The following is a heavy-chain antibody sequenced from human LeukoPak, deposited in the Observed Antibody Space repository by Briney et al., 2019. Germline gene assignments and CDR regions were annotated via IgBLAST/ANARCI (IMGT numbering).Heavy chain of an antibody. J-gene: IGHJ4*02. CDR1: GGSFSGYY. Sequence: SETLSLTCAVYGGSFSGYYWSWIRQPPGKGLEWIGEINHSGSTNYNPSLKSRVTISVDTSKNQFSLKLSSVTAADTAVYYCASYIVVVPAARGPLDYWGQGTLVTVSS. CDR2: INHSGST. CDR3: ASYIVVVPAARGPLDY. D-gene: IGHD2-2*01. V-gene: IGHV4-34*01.